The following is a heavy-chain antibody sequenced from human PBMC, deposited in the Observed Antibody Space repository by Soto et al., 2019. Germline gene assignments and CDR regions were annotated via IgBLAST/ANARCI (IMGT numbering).Heavy chain of an antibody. J-gene: IGHJ4*02. CDR3: ARDAGVSGELYY. V-gene: IGHV1-69*04. Sequence: PVKLCCKDSGVSFSSCTLSSARQAHGQGLEWMGRIIPIVDIANYAQKFQGRLTITADKSTSTVYMELSSLRSEDTAVYYCARDAGVSGELYYWGQGTLVTVSS. D-gene: IGHD1-7*01. CDR2: IIPIVDIA. CDR1: GVSFSSCT.